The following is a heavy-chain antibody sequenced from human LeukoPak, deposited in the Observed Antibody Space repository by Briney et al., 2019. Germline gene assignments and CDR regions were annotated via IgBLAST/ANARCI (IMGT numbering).Heavy chain of an antibody. CDR3: ARGPSSGYETFDY. V-gene: IGHV3-23*01. CDR1: GFTFSSYA. D-gene: IGHD5-12*01. CDR2: ISGSGGST. Sequence: PGGSLRLSCAASGFTFSSYAMSWVRQAPGKGLEWVSVISGSGGSTYYADSVKGRFTISRDNSKNTLYLQMNSLRAEDTAVYYRARGPSSGYETFDYWGQGTLVTVSS. J-gene: IGHJ4*02.